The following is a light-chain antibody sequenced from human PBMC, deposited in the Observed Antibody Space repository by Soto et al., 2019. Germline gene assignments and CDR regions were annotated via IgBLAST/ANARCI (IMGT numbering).Light chain of an antibody. V-gene: IGKV1-33*01. CDR3: QQFDNLPYT. Sequence: DIQMTQSPSSLSASVGDRVTISCQASQDISVYLSWYQQKPGKAPKLLIYEGSKMETGVPSRYSGSGSRTHFTFTISSLQPEDIATYYCQQFDNLPYTFGQGTKLEIK. CDR2: EGS. J-gene: IGKJ2*01. CDR1: QDISVY.